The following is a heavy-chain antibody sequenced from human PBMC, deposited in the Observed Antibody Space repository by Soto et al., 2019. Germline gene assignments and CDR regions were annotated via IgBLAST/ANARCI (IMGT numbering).Heavy chain of an antibody. D-gene: IGHD6-19*01. CDR3: ARDKSPYSSGWHNRTFDY. V-gene: IGHV3-30-3*01. Sequence: QVQLVESGGGVVQPGRSLRLSCAASGFTFSSYAMHWVRQAPGKGLEWVAVMSYDESNKYYADSVKGRFTISRENSKNTLYLQMNSLGAEDTAVYYCARDKSPYSSGWHNRTFDYWGQGTLVTVSS. J-gene: IGHJ4*02. CDR2: MSYDESNK. CDR1: GFTFSSYA.